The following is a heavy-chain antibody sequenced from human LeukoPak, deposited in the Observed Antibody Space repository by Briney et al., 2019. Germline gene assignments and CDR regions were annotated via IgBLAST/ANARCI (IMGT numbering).Heavy chain of an antibody. Sequence: PSETLSLTCTVSGGSISSSSYYWGWIRQPPGKGLEWIGSIYYSGSTYYNPSLKSRVTISVDTSKNQFSLKLSSVTAADTAVYYCARHIGYSYGYRDQNFEGNYFDYWGQGTLVTVSS. CDR1: GGSISSSSYY. CDR2: IYYSGST. CDR3: ARHIGYSYGYRDQNFEGNYFDY. J-gene: IGHJ4*02. V-gene: IGHV4-39*01. D-gene: IGHD5-18*01.